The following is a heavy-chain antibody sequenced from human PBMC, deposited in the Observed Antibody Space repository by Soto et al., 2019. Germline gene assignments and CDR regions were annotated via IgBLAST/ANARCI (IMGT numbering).Heavy chain of an antibody. CDR3: ARDPSVAYGMDV. J-gene: IGHJ6*02. V-gene: IGHV4-59*01. Sequence: PSETLSLTCTVSGGSISSYYWSWIRQPPGKGLEWIGYIYYSGSTNYNPSLKSRVTISVDTSKNQFSLKLSSVTAAAAAVYYCARDPSVAYGMDVWGQGTTVTVSS. CDR2: IYYSGST. CDR1: GGSISSYY. D-gene: IGHD2-15*01.